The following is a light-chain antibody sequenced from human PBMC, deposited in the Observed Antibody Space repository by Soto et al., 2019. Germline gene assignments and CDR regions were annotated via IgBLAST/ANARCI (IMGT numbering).Light chain of an antibody. CDR1: QSVISNF. CDR3: QQTCHSPIP. J-gene: IGKJ2*01. CDR2: DAS. V-gene: IGKV3-20*01. Sequence: EIVLTQSPGTLYLSPGETASLSCTASQSVISNFLAWYQKQRGQPPRLLIYDASKSATGIPARFSGSESGTAFTITVSGVEAEYYAVYYCQQTCHSPIPFGQGTRLELK.